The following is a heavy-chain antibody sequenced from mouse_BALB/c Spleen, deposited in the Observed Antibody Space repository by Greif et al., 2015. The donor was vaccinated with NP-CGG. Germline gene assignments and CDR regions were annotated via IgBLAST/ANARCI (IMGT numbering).Heavy chain of an antibody. J-gene: IGHJ1*01. CDR3: ARWDWYFDV. CDR1: GFNIKDTY. Sequence: EVQLQQSGAELVKPGASVKLSCTASGFNIKDTYMHWVKQRPEQGLEWIGGIGPANGNTKYDPKFQGKATITADTSSNTAYLQLSSLTSEDTAVYFCARWDWYFDVWGAGTTVTVSS. CDR2: IGPANGNT. V-gene: IGHV14-3*02.